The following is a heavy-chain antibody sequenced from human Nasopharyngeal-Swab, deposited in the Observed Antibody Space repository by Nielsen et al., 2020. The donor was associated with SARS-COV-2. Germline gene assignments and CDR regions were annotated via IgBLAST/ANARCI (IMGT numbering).Heavy chain of an antibody. V-gene: IGHV5-51*01. D-gene: IGHD2-15*01. CDR2: VYPGDSDT. J-gene: IGHJ4*02. CDR3: VRRGCVTSSCPSSFDF. Sequence: GEFLKISCEASGYSFIQYWVGWVRQMPGKGLEWMGIVYPGDSDTRYSPSFQGQVTISADNGFNTVYLQWSSLKSSDTAMYYCVRRGCVTSSCPSSFDFWGQGTLVTVSS. CDR1: GYSFIQYW.